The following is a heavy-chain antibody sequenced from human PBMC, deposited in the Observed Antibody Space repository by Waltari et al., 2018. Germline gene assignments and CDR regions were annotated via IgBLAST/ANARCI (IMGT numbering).Heavy chain of an antibody. V-gene: IGHV4-59*01. CDR1: GGSISRYY. J-gene: IGHJ6*03. D-gene: IGHD6-13*01. Sequence: QVQLQESGPGLVKPSETLSLTCTVSGGSISRYYWSWIRQPPGKGLEWIGYIYYSGSTNYNPSLKSRVTISVDTSKNQFSLKLSSVTAADTAVYYCARAYSSSWYVVADYYYYMDVWGKGTTVTVSS. CDR3: ARAYSSSWYVVADYYYYMDV. CDR2: IYYSGST.